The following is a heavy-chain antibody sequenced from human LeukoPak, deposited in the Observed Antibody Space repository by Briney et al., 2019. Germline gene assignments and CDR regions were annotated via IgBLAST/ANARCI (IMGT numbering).Heavy chain of an antibody. CDR3: ARVFGSGWTFNFDY. CDR2: IYTSGST. D-gene: IGHD6-19*01. V-gene: IGHV4-4*07. Sequence: PSETLSLTCAVSGGSISSYYWSWIRQPAGKGLEWIGRIYTSGSTNYNPSLKSRVTMSVDTSKNQFSLKLSSVTAADTAVYYCARVFGSGWTFNFDYWGQGTLVTVSS. CDR1: GGSISSYY. J-gene: IGHJ4*02.